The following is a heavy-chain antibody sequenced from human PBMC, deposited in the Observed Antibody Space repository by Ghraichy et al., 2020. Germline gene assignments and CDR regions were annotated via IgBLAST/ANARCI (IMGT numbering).Heavy chain of an antibody. Sequence: LSLTCVGSGFSISSYGMNWVRQSPGKGLEWVSYITSSGRTIFYADSVRGRFTISRDNAQNSVFLQMKSLRDEDTAVYYCARGSRVVRFYYYDGMDVWGQGTTVTVSS. CDR3: ARGSRVVRFYYYDGMDV. CDR1: GFSISSYG. D-gene: IGHD4-23*01. CDR2: ITSSGRTI. J-gene: IGHJ6*02. V-gene: IGHV3-48*02.